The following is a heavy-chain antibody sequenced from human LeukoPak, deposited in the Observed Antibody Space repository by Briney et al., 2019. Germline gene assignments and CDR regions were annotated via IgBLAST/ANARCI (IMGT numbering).Heavy chain of an antibody. CDR2: INPSGGST. D-gene: IGHD6-6*01. CDR3: ARDHGSSPFDY. Sequence: ASVKVSCKASGYTFTSYYMHWVRQAPGQGLEWMGIINPSGGSTSYAQKFQGRVTMTRDMSTSTVYMELSSLGSADTAVYYCARDHGSSPFDYWDQGTLVTVSS. CDR1: GYTFTSYY. J-gene: IGHJ4*02. V-gene: IGHV1-46*01.